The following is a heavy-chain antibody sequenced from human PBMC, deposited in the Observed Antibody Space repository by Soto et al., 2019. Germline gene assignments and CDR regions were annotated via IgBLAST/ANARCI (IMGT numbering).Heavy chain of an antibody. CDR1: GFSLSTPKLG. D-gene: IGHD5-12*01. J-gene: IGHJ6*02. Sequence: GSGPTLENPTQTLTLTCTFSGFSLSTPKLGVGWIRQPPGKALEWLALTYWNGDTRYRPSLKSRLTITKDTSKNQVVLIMTNLDPVDTATYYCARLKVISYGWLRDRISVWARGTSDPVSS. CDR3: ARLKVISYGWLRDRISV. V-gene: IGHV2-5*01. CDR2: TYWNGDT.